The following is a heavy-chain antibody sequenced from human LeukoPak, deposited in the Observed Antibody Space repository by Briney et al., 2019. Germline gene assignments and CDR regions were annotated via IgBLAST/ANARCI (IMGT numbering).Heavy chain of an antibody. D-gene: IGHD1-14*01. CDR3: AEGNRNTGFDY. Sequence: GGSLRLSCAASGFTFSSFAMYWVRQAPGKGLEWVSAISGSGGTTYYADSVKGRFTISRDESKNTLYLQMNSLRVEDTAVYYCAEGNRNTGFDYWGQGTLVTVSS. CDR2: ISGSGGTT. V-gene: IGHV3-23*01. CDR1: GFTFSSFA. J-gene: IGHJ4*02.